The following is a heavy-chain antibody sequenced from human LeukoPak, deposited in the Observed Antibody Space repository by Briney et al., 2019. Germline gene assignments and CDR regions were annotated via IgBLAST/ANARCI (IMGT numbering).Heavy chain of an antibody. CDR3: ARDKPYYYGSGSYYSYYYYYGMDV. CDR2: ISAYNGNT. Sequence: ASVKVSCKASGYTFTSYGISWVRQAPGQGLEWMGWISAYNGNTNYAQKLQGRVTMTTDTSTSTAYMELRSLRSDDTAVYYCARDKPYYYGSGSYYSYYYYYGMDVWGQGTTVTVPS. D-gene: IGHD3-10*01. V-gene: IGHV1-18*01. J-gene: IGHJ6*02. CDR1: GYTFTSYG.